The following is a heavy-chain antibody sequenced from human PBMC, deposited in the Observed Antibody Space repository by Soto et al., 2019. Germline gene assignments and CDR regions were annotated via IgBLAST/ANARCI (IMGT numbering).Heavy chain of an antibody. D-gene: IGHD3-22*01. CDR2: IYYSGST. V-gene: IGHV4-30-4*01. CDR1: GGSISGGDYY. CDR3: ARESRALLNYYDSRGYFDY. Sequence: SETLSLTCTVSGGSISGGDYYWSWIRQPPGKGLEWIGYIYYSGSTSYNPSLKSRVTISVDTSKNQFSLKLCSVTAADTAVYYCARESRALLNYYDSRGYFDYWGQGTQVTVSS. J-gene: IGHJ4*02.